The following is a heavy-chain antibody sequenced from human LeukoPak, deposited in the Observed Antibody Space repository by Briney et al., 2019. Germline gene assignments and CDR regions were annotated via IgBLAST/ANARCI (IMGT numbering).Heavy chain of an antibody. D-gene: IGHD5-24*01. V-gene: IGHV3-23*01. CDR1: GFTFSSYA. CDR2: ISGSGGST. J-gene: IGHJ4*02. CDR3: ARDGEMATILNFSDY. Sequence: PGGSLRLSCAASGFTFSSYAMSWVRQAPGKGLEWVSAISGSGGSTYYADSVKGRFTISRDNSKNTLYLQMNSLRAEDTAVYYCARDGEMATILNFSDYWGQGTLVTVSS.